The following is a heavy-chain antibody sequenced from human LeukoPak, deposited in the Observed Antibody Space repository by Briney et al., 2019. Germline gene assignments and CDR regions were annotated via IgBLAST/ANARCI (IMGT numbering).Heavy chain of an antibody. V-gene: IGHV4-59*01. J-gene: IGHJ5*02. CDR1: GGSISSYY. CDR2: IYYSGST. Sequence: SETLSLTCAVSGGSISSYYWSWIRQPPGKGLEWIGYIYYSGSTNYNPSLKSRVTISVDTSKNQFSLKVNSVTAADTAVYYCARDGIDTGFDPWGQGTLVTVSS. CDR3: ARDGIDTGFDP. D-gene: IGHD1-14*01.